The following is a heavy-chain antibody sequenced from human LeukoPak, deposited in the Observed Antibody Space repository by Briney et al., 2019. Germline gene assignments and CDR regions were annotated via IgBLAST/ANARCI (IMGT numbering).Heavy chain of an antibody. D-gene: IGHD6-13*01. CDR1: GGSFSGYY. CDR2: INHSGST. J-gene: IGHJ6*03. CDR3: ARLRIAAAGWPNYYYYYYMDV. Sequence: KSSETLSLTCAVYGGSFSGYYWSWLRQPPGKGLEWIGEINHSGSTNYNPSLKSRVTISVDTSKNQFSLKPSSVTAADTAVYYCARLRIAAAGWPNYYYYYYMDVWGKGTTVTISS. V-gene: IGHV4-34*01.